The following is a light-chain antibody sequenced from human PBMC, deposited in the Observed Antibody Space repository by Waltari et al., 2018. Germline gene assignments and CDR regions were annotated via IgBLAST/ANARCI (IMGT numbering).Light chain of an antibody. V-gene: IGKV1-12*01. Sequence: DIQMTQSPSSVSASVGDRVTITCRASQGVSTRLAWYQQRPGKAPNLLIYAASNLQPGVPSRFSATGSGTEFTLTIGSLQPEDSATYFCQQGTSFPLTFGQGTRLEIK. J-gene: IGKJ5*01. CDR1: QGVSTR. CDR3: QQGTSFPLT. CDR2: AAS.